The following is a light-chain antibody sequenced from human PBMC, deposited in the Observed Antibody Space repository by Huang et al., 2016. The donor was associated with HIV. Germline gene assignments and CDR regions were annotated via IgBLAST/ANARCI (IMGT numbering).Light chain of an antibody. Sequence: IVMTQSPVTLSVSPGERAALSCRAGQSIKSNLAWYQQKPGQAPRLIIYGASTRATGVPARFSVSGSGTEFTLTINNLQSDDFAVYYCQQYDYWPPVTFGQGTKV. V-gene: IGKV3-15*01. CDR2: GAS. CDR1: QSIKSN. J-gene: IGKJ1*01. CDR3: QQYDYWPPVT.